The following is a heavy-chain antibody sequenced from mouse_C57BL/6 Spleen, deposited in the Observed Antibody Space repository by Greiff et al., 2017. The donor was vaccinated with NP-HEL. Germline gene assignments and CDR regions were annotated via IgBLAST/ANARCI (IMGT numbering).Heavy chain of an antibody. V-gene: IGHV14-3*01. D-gene: IGHD2-3*01. CDR3: ARESDGYYYAMDY. CDR1: GFNIKNTY. J-gene: IGHJ4*01. CDR2: IDPANGNT. Sequence: VQLKQSVAELVRPGDSVKLSCTASGFNIKNTYMHWVKQRPEQGLEWIGRIDPANGNTKYAPKFKGKATITADTSSNTAYLQLSRLTTEDTAIYYCARESDGYYYAMDYWGQGTSVTVSS.